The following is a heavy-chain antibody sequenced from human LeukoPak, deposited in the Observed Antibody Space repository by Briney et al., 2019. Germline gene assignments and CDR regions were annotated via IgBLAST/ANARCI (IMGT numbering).Heavy chain of an antibody. D-gene: IGHD1-1*01. J-gene: IGHJ4*02. CDR1: GFTFRSYE. CDR2: ISSSGDTM. CDR3: ARAETGTLFDY. V-gene: IGHV3-48*03. Sequence: GGSLRLSCAASGFTFRSYEINWVRQAPGKGLEWVSYISSSGDTMYYTDSVKGRFTISRDNAKNSLYLQMNSLRAEDTAVYYCARAETGTLFDYWGQGTLVTVSS.